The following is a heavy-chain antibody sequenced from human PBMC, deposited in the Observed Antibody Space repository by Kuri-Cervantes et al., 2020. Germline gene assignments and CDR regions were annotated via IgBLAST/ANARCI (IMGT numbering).Heavy chain of an antibody. CDR1: DYSISSGYY. CDR3: ARRSKDTAMVTFDDY. CDR2: IYHSGNT. V-gene: IGHV4-38-2*01. Sequence: SETLSLTCVVSDYSISSGYYWGWIRQPPGKGLEWIGSIYHSGNTYYNPSLKSRVTISVDTSKNQFSLKLGSVTAADTAVYYCARRSKDTAMVTFDDYWGQGTLVTVSS. J-gene: IGHJ4*02. D-gene: IGHD5-18*01.